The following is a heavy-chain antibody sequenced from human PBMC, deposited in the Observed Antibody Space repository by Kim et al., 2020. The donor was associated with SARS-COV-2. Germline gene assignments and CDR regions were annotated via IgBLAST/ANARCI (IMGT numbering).Heavy chain of an antibody. Sequence: NPSLKCRVTISVDRSKNPFSLKLSSVTAADTAVYYCASGSGSYYGDWFDPWGQGTLVTVSS. D-gene: IGHD3-10*01. V-gene: IGHV4-30-2*01. J-gene: IGHJ5*02. CDR3: ASGSGSYYGDWFDP.